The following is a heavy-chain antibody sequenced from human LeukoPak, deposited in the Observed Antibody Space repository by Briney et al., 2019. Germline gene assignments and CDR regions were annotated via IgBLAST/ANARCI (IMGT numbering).Heavy chain of an antibody. D-gene: IGHD3-10*01. CDR2: IKQDGSEK. CDR1: GFTFSSYW. J-gene: IGHJ4*02. CDR3: ARDQFGFGELFDY. Sequence: GGSLRLSSAASGFTFSSYWMSWVRQAPGKGLEWVANIKQDGSEKYYVDSVKGRFTISRDNAKNSLYLQMNSLRAEDTAVYYCARDQFGFGELFDYWGQGTLVTVSS. V-gene: IGHV3-7*01.